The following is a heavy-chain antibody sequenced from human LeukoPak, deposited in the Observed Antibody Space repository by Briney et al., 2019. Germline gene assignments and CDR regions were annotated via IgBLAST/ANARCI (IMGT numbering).Heavy chain of an antibody. D-gene: IGHD5-18*01. CDR3: ARGFRGYSYGYPFDY. CDR2: INHSGST. J-gene: IGHJ4*02. V-gene: IGHV4-34*01. Sequence: PSETLSLTCAVYGGSFSGYYWSWIRQPPGKGLEWIGEINHSGSTNYNPSLKSRVTISVDTSKNQFSLKLSSVTAADTAVYYCARGFRGYSYGYPFDYWGQGTLVTVSS. CDR1: GGSFSGYY.